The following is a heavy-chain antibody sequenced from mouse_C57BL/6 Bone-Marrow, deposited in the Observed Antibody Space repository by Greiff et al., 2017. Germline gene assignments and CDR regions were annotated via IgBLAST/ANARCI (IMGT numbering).Heavy chain of an antibody. J-gene: IGHJ4*01. CDR3: TVHYYGSSYYAMDY. V-gene: IGHV14-4*01. CDR1: GFNIKDDY. CDR2: IDPENGDT. D-gene: IGHD1-1*01. Sequence: EVKLQQSGAELVRPGASVKLSCTASGFNIKDDYMHWVKQRPEQGLEWIGWIDPENGDTEYASKFQGKATITADTSSNTAYLQLSSLTSEDTAVYYCTVHYYGSSYYAMDYWGQGTSVTVSS.